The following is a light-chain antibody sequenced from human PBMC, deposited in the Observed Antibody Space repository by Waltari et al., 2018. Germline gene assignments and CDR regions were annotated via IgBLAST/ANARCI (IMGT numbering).Light chain of an antibody. CDR1: QSISKG. CDR2: KAS. J-gene: IGKJ4*01. V-gene: IGKV1-5*03. Sequence: DIQMTQSPSTLSASVGYRVIFSFRASQSISKGLAWYQQKTGKAPKLMIYKASTLESGVPSRFSGSGSGTEFTLTISSLQPEDFATYYCQQYNSYSLLSFGGGTKVEIK. CDR3: QQYNSYSLLS.